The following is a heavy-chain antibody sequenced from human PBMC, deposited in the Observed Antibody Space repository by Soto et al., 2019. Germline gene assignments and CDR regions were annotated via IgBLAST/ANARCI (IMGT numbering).Heavy chain of an antibody. Sequence: XQTRSLTCAISGYSVSSSSAAWNLIRQSPSRGLEWLGRTYYRSKWYNDYPISVKSRITINPDTSKNQFSLQLNSVTPEDTAVYYCARDYGYTAMQNSYYYGMDVWGQGTTVTVSS. J-gene: IGHJ6*02. CDR1: GYSVSSSSAA. D-gene: IGHD5-18*01. V-gene: IGHV6-1*01. CDR2: TYYRSKWYN. CDR3: ARDYGYTAMQNSYYYGMDV.